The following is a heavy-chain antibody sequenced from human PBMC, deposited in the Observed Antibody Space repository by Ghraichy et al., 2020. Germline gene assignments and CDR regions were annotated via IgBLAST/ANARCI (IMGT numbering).Heavy chain of an antibody. J-gene: IGHJ4*02. CDR3: ARLLGRRIDY. D-gene: IGHD3-16*01. Sequence: SETLSLTCTVSGGSFNSGSYYWSWIRQPPGKGLEWIGDIYYSVTTNYNSSLKSRVTISVDTSKNQFSLNLSSVTSADTAVYYCARLLGRRIDYWGQGTLVTVSS. CDR2: IYYSVTT. V-gene: IGHV4-61*01. CDR1: GGSFNSGSYY.